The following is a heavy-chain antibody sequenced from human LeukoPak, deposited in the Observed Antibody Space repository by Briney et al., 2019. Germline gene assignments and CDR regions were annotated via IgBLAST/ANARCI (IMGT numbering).Heavy chain of an antibody. J-gene: IGHJ5*02. Sequence: ASVKVSCKASGYTFTGYYMHWVRQAPGQGLEWMGWVNPNNGGTNYAQKFQGRVTLTSVTSIGTAYMEMISLTSDDTAIYYCARLGRQDTAMAWGQGTLVTVSS. CDR3: ARLGRQDTAMA. D-gene: IGHD5-18*01. CDR1: GYTFTGYY. CDR2: VNPNNGGT. V-gene: IGHV1-2*02.